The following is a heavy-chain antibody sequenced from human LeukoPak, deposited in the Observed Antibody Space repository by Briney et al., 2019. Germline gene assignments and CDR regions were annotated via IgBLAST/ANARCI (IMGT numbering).Heavy chain of an antibody. CDR2: IYSGGST. D-gene: IGHD6-19*01. Sequence: GGSLRLSCAASGFTVSANYMSWVRQAPGKGLEWVSVIYSGGSTYYTDSVKGRFTISRDNSKNTLFLQMNSLRAEDTAVYYCARHMVVSGWYRYFDYWGQGTLVTVSS. J-gene: IGHJ4*02. CDR1: GFTVSANY. CDR3: ARHMVVSGWYRYFDY. V-gene: IGHV3-53*01.